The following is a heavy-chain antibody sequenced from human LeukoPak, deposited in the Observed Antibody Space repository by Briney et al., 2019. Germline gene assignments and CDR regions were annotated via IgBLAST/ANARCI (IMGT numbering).Heavy chain of an antibody. J-gene: IGHJ5*02. CDR3: ARLRFLEWPKAPYNWFDP. Sequence: ASVKVSCKASGYTFTSYYMHWVRQAPGQGLEWMGIINPSGGSTSYAQKFQGRVTMTGDTSTSTVYMELSSLRSEDTAVYYCARLRFLEWPKAPYNWFDPWGQGTLVTVSS. CDR1: GYTFTSYY. D-gene: IGHD3-3*01. V-gene: IGHV1-46*01. CDR2: INPSGGST.